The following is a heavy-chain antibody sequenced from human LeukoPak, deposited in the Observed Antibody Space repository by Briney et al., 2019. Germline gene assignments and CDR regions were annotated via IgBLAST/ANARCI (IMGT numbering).Heavy chain of an antibody. CDR2: ISGSGSST. V-gene: IGHV3-23*01. D-gene: IGHD3-10*01. CDR3: AKDPGGGGSGSYYNHPIGFDP. CDR1: GFTFSSYA. Sequence: PGGSLRLSCAASGFTFSSYAMSWVRQAPGKGLEWVSAISGSGSSTYYADSVKGRFTIPRDNSKNTLYLQMNSLRAEDTAIYYCAKDPGGGGSGSYYNHPIGFDPWGQGTLVTVSS. J-gene: IGHJ5*02.